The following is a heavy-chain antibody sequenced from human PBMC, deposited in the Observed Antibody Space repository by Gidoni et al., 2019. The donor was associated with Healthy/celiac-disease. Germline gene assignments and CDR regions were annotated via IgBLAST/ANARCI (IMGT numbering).Heavy chain of an antibody. CDR3: AKDSYAYCGGDCYSDY. V-gene: IGHV3-23*01. Sequence: EVQLLESGGGLVQPGGSLRLSCAASGFTFSSYAMRWVRQAPGKGLEWVSAISGSGGSTYYADSVKGRFTISRDNSKNTLYLQMNSLRAEDTAVYYCAKDSYAYCGGDCYSDYWGQGTLVTVSS. CDR2: ISGSGGST. D-gene: IGHD2-21*02. J-gene: IGHJ4*02. CDR1: GFTFSSYA.